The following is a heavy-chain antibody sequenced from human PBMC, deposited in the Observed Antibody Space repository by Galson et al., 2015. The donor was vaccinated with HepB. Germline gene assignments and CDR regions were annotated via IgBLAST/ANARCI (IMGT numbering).Heavy chain of an antibody. V-gene: IGHV1-18*01. CDR3: ARARYSNSPTDY. Sequence: SVKVSCKASGYTFTSYGISWVRQAPGQGLEWIGWISTYNGNTYFPQKSQGRVTMTTDTSTSIAYMELRSLTSDDTAVYYCARARYSNSPTDYWGQGTLVTVSS. D-gene: IGHD4-11*01. J-gene: IGHJ4*02. CDR2: ISTYNGNT. CDR1: GYTFTSYG.